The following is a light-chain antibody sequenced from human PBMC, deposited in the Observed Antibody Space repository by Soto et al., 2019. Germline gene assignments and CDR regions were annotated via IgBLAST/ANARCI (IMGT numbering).Light chain of an antibody. CDR3: QQYNSYSWT. J-gene: IGKJ1*01. V-gene: IGKV1-5*03. CDR1: QSISSW. Sequence: IQMTQSPSTMSASVGDRVTINGRASQSISSWLAWYQQKPGKAPKLMIYKAARLESGFPSRFSGSGSGTEFTLTISILPADDFATYYCQQYNSYSWTFGQGTKVEIK. CDR2: KAA.